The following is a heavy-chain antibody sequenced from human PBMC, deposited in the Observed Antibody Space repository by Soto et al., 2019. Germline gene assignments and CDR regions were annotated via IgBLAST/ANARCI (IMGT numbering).Heavy chain of an antibody. Sequence: ASVKVSCKASGYTFTSYGISWVRQAPGQGLEWMGWISAYNGNTNYAQKLQGRVTMTTDTSTSTAYMELRSLRSEDTAVYYCASPMRVGGDEFDIWGQGTMVNVSS. CDR1: GYTFTSYG. V-gene: IGHV1-18*01. D-gene: IGHD1-26*01. CDR3: ASPMRVGGDEFDI. CDR2: ISAYNGNT. J-gene: IGHJ3*02.